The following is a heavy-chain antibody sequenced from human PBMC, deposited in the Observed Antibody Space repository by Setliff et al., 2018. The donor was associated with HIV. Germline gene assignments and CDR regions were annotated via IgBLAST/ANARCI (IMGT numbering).Heavy chain of an antibody. CDR1: GVSLSSESYY. V-gene: IGHV4-39*01. CDR2: MYYNGKI. J-gene: IGHJ4*02. D-gene: IGHD5-18*01. Sequence: SETLSLTCTVSGVSLSSESYYWGWVRQPPGKALEWVGSMYYNGKIFYNPSLKSRVTISVDTSKNQFSLRVNSVTAADTAVYYCARQRKLNTAMAYDFDYWGQGTLVTVSS. CDR3: ARQRKLNTAMAYDFDY.